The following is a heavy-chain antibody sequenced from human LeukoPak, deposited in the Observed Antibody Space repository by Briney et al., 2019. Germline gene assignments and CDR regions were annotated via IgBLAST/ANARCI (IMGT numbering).Heavy chain of an antibody. CDR2: MYISGST. J-gene: IGHJ6*02. Sequence: PSETLSLTCTVSGGSVSSYYWSWIRQPAGKGLEWIRRMYISGSTDYNPSLKSRVTMSLDTSKNQLSLKLISVTAADTALYYCARDLLNGMDVWGQGTTVTVSS. V-gene: IGHV4-4*07. CDR1: GGSVSSYY. CDR3: ARDLLNGMDV. D-gene: IGHD3-9*01.